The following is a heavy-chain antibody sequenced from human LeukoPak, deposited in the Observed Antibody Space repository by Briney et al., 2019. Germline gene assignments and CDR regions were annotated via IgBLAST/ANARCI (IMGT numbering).Heavy chain of an antibody. V-gene: IGHV3-11*01. Sequence: GGSLRLSCAASGFTFSDYYMSWIRQAPGKGLEWVSYISSSGSTIYYADSVRGRFTISRDNAKNSLYLQMNSLRAEDTAVYYCARYDFWSGLNVFDYWGQGTLVTVSS. CDR3: ARYDFWSGLNVFDY. CDR2: ISSSGSTI. D-gene: IGHD3/OR15-3a*01. CDR1: GFTFSDYY. J-gene: IGHJ4*02.